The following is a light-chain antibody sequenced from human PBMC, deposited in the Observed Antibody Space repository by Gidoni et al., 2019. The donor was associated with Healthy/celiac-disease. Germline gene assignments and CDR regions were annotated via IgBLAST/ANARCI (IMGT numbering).Light chain of an antibody. Sequence: AIQLTQSPSSLSASVGDRVTSSSAFAWYQQKPGKAPKLLIYDASSLESGVPSRFRGSGSGTDFTLTISRLQPEDFATYYCQQFNSYPSLTFGGGTKVEIK. CDR2: DAS. J-gene: IGKJ4*01. V-gene: IGKV1-13*02. CDR1: SSA. CDR3: QQFNSYPSLT.